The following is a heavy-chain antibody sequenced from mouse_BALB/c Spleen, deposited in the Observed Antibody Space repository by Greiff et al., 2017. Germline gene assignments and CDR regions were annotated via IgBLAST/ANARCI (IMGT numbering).Heavy chain of an antibody. Sequence: EVQLQESGTVLARPGASVKMSCKASGYSFTSYWMHWVKQRPGQGLEWIGAIYPGNSDTSYNQKFKGKAKLTAVTSASTAYMELSSLTNEDSAVYYCTREKFDYGSNDYWGQGTTLTVSS. V-gene: IGHV1-5*01. CDR2: IYPGNSDT. D-gene: IGHD1-1*01. J-gene: IGHJ2*01. CDR3: TREKFDYGSNDY. CDR1: GYSFTSYW.